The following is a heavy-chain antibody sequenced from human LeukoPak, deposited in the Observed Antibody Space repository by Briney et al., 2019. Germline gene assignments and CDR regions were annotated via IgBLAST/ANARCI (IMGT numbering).Heavy chain of an antibody. CDR2: INHSGST. CDR3: ARGLAPADFDY. J-gene: IGHJ4*02. Sequence: GSLRLSCAASGFTFSSYAMSWIRQPPGKGLEWIGEINHSGSTNYNPSLKSRVTISVDTSKNQFSLKLSSVTAADTAVYYCARGLAPADFDYWGQGTLVTVSS. V-gene: IGHV4-34*01. CDR1: GFTFSSYA.